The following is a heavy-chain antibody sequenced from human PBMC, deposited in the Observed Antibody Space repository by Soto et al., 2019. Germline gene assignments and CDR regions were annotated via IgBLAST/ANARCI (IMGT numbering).Heavy chain of an antibody. J-gene: IGHJ4*02. CDR3: ARSERGSYYAKNDYFDY. D-gene: IGHD1-26*01. V-gene: IGHV3-72*01. CDR1: GFTFSDHY. CDR2: TRNKANSYTT. Sequence: EVQLVESGGGLVQPGGSLRLSCAASGFTFSDHYMDWVRQAPGKGLEWVGRTRNKANSYTTEYAASVKGRFTISRDDSKTSLYLQMNSLKTEDTAVYYCARSERGSYYAKNDYFDYWGQGTLVTVSS.